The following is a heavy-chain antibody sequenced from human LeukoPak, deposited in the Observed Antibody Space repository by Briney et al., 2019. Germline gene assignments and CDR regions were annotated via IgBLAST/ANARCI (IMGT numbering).Heavy chain of an antibody. CDR2: IHYSGTT. CDR3: ARLYGYNFAVSRKYFDY. J-gene: IGHJ4*02. Sequence: SETLSLTCTVSGDSMSTSSNYWGWVRQPPGKGLEWIGSIHYSGTTFYNPSLMSQVTISVDTSKNQFSLKLSSVTAAGTAVYYCARLYGYNFAVSRKYFDYWGQGTLVTVSS. D-gene: IGHD5-24*01. V-gene: IGHV4-39*01. CDR1: GDSMSTSSNY.